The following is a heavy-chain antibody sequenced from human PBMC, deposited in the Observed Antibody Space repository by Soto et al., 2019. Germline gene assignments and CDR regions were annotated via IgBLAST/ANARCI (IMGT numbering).Heavy chain of an antibody. Sequence: PSETLSLTCTVSSGSISSIGYYWSWIRQQPGRGLEWIGYIYSSGNTYYNPSLKSRITMSVDKSKNQFSLKLSSVTAADTAVYYCARNFVGFDPPTYYFDYWGQGTLVTVS. CDR3: ARNFVGFDPPTYYFDY. CDR2: IYSSGNT. V-gene: IGHV4-31*03. J-gene: IGHJ4*02. D-gene: IGHD3-9*01. CDR1: SGSISSIGYY.